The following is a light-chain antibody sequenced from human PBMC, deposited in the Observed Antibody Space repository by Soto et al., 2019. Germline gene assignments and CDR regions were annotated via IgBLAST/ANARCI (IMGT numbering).Light chain of an antibody. CDR3: SSYARNRDIL. Sequence: QSALTQPPSVSGSPGQSVAISCTGSSSDVGGYSYVSWYQQHPGKAPKLMIYEVNKRPSGVPDRFSGSKSGNTASLTVSGLQAEDEADYYCSSYARNRDILFGGGTQLTVL. J-gene: IGLJ3*02. V-gene: IGLV2-8*01. CDR2: EVN. CDR1: SSDVGGYSY.